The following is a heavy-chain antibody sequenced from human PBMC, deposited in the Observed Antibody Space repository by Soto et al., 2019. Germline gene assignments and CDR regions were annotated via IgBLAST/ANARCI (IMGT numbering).Heavy chain of an antibody. CDR3: ARSLWSPYFYYGLDV. Sequence: GGSLRRSCTASGFALSRYLMYWVRQAPGKGLVWVSHINSGGNITPYPDSVRGRFTISRDNSKNTLYLDMHSLTTDDTAVYFCARSLWSPYFYYGLDVWGQGTTVTVSS. J-gene: IGHJ6*02. V-gene: IGHV3-74*01. CDR2: INSGGNIT. CDR1: GFALSRYL. D-gene: IGHD2-21*01.